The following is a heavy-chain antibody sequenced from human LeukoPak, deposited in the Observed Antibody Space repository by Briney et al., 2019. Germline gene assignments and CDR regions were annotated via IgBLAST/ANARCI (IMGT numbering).Heavy chain of an antibody. CDR2: ISYDGINK. J-gene: IGHJ5*02. Sequence: PGGSLRLSCAVSGFTFSTYGMHWVRQAPGKGLEWVAVISYDGINKYYADSVKGRFTISRDNSKNTLYLQMNSLKSEDTAVYYCAKDPSYASGPTNWFDPWGQGTLVTVSS. D-gene: IGHD3-10*01. CDR3: AKDPSYASGPTNWFDP. V-gene: IGHV3-30*18. CDR1: GFTFSTYG.